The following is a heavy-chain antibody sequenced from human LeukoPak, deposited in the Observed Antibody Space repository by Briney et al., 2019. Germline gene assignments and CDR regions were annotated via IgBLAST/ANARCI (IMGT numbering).Heavy chain of an antibody. CDR3: ANLRRYDSSGYYSDY. Sequence: PSETLSLTCTGSGGSISSYFWSWIRQPPGKGLEWIGYIYSSGSTNYNPSLKSRVTISVDTSKNQFSLKLSSVTAADTAVYYCANLRRYDSSGYYSDYWGQGTLVTVSP. J-gene: IGHJ4*02. V-gene: IGHV4-59*08. D-gene: IGHD3-22*01. CDR2: IYSSGST. CDR1: GGSISSYF.